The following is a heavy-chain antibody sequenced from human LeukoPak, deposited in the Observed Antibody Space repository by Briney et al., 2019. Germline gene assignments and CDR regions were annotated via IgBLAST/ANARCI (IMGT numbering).Heavy chain of an antibody. J-gene: IGHJ4*02. CDR1: GGSFSGYY. CDR2: INHSGST. D-gene: IGHD5-24*01. CDR3: AIGRGYNSFYY. Sequence: SETLSLTCAVYGGSFSGYYWSWIRQPPGKGLEWIGEINHSGSTNYNPSLKSRVTISVDTSKNQFSLKLRSVTDEDTAEYYCAIGRGYNSFYYWGQGTLVTVSA. V-gene: IGHV4-34*01.